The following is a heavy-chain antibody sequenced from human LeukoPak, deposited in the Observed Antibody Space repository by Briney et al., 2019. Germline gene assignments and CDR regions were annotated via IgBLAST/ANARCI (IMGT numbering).Heavy chain of an antibody. CDR3: ARVRGTFSPHFDS. Sequence: GGSLRLSCAASGFMFSSHSMSWVRQAPGKGLEWLSFISGSGFTIYNADSVTGRFTISRDNTKNSLFLQLNSLRAEDTAVYYCARVRGTFSPHFDSWGQGTLATVSS. V-gene: IGHV3-48*04. J-gene: IGHJ4*02. D-gene: IGHD3-16*01. CDR2: ISGSGFTI. CDR1: GFMFSSHS.